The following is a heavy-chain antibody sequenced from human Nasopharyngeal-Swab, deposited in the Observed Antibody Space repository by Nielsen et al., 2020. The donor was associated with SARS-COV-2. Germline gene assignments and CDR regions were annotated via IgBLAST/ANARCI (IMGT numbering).Heavy chain of an antibody. J-gene: IGHJ6*02. CDR1: GGSFSGYY. Sequence: SQTLSLSCAVYGGSFSGYYWSWIRQPPGKGLEWLGEINHSGSTNFNPSLKSRVTISVDTSKNQFSLKLSSVTAADTAVYYCARGPVGYCSSSSCYEGRGYYGMDVWGQGTTVTVSS. CDR3: ARGPVGYCSSSSCYEGRGYYGMDV. CDR2: INHSGST. D-gene: IGHD2-2*01. V-gene: IGHV4-34*01.